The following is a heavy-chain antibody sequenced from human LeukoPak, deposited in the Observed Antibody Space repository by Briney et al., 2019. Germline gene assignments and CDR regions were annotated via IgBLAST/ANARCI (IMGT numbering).Heavy chain of an antibody. CDR1: GGSISSGDYY. Sequence: SETLSLTCTVSGGSISSGDYYWSWIRQPPGKGLEWIGYIYYSGSTYYNPSLKSRVTISEDTSKNQFSLKLSSVTAADTAVYYCARARRPIVVVPAGRYYFDYWGQGTLVTVSS. CDR3: ARARRPIVVVPAGRYYFDY. J-gene: IGHJ4*02. D-gene: IGHD2-2*01. V-gene: IGHV4-30-4*01. CDR2: IYYSGST.